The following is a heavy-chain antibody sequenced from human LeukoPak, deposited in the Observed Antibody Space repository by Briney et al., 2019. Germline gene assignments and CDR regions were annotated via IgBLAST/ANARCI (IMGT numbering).Heavy chain of an antibody. V-gene: IGHV4-61*01. CDR3: ARQDSGTYLNPLDI. D-gene: IGHD1-26*01. CDR2: IYHNGGT. J-gene: IGHJ3*02. Sequence: SETLSLTCTVSGDSVGSDNYYWSWIRQLPGKGLEWIGYIYHNGGTKYNPSLRSRVTISVDTSKNQLSLKLRSVTAADTAVYYCARQDSGTYLNPLDIWGQGTVVTVSS. CDR1: GDSVGSDNYY.